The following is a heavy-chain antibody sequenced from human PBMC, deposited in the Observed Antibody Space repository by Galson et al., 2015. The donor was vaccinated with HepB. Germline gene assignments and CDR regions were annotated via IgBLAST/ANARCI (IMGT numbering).Heavy chain of an antibody. CDR3: ARARSSSTSRTFDY. CDR2: IYHSGST. V-gene: IGHV4-30-2*01. Sequence: TLSLTCAVSGGSISSGGYSWSWIRQPPGKGLEWIGYIYHSGSTYYNPSLKSRVTISVDRSKNQFSLKLSSVTAADTAVYYCARARSSSTSRTFDYWGQGTLVTVSS. D-gene: IGHD6-6*01. CDR1: GGSISSGGYS. J-gene: IGHJ4*02.